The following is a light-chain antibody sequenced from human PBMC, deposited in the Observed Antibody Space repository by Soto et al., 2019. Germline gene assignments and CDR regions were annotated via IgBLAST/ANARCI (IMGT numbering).Light chain of an antibody. CDR3: QQYGSSIT. CDR2: GAS. CDR1: QSVSSSY. J-gene: IGKJ5*01. Sequence: EIVLAQSLGTLALTEVHRAPLXWRASQSVSSSYLAWYQQKPGQAPRLLIYGASSRATGIPDRFSGSGSGTDFTLTISRLEPEDFAVYYCQQYGSSITFGQGTRLEI. V-gene: IGKV3-20*01.